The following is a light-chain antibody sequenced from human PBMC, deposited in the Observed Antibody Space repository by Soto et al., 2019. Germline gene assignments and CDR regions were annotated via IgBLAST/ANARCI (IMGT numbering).Light chain of an antibody. CDR2: DAS. CDR3: LQHNSFPWT. J-gene: IGKJ1*01. Sequence: FQMTQSPSYLSPSVGQTVTITSQASQDISNYLNWYQQKPGKAPKLLIYDASNLETGVPSRFSGSGSGTEFTLTISSLQPEDFATYYCLQHNSFPWTFGQGAKVDIK. V-gene: IGKV1-33*01. CDR1: QDISNY.